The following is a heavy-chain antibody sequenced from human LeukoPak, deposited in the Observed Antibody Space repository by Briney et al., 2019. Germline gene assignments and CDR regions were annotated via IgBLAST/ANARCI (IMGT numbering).Heavy chain of an antibody. CDR1: GFCFSDYG. Sequence: GGSLRLPCAAFGFCFSDYGMHWVRQRPGTGLEWVAYIRYDDSDKSHEESVQGLFIISTVNSKNTLYLQMNSLRTAAKAGDYCAKDYSRDRLVNFDSWGEGTPVTVSS. D-gene: IGHD2-21*01. V-gene: IGHV3-30*02. CDR2: IRYDDSDK. CDR3: AKDYSRDRLVNFDS. J-gene: IGHJ4*02.